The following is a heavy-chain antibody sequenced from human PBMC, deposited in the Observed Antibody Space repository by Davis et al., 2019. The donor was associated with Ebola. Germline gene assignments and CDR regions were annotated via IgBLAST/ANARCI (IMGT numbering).Heavy chain of an antibody. Sequence: GESLKISCAASGFPFSSFGMHWVRQAPGKGLEWVALISYNGVEKHYADSVKGRFTISRDNSKKTVDLQMNSLRAEDTAVYYCAKAHVRFLEWLLLNGYFDYWGQGTLVTVSS. CDR3: AKAHVRFLEWLLLNGYFDY. V-gene: IGHV3-30*18. CDR2: ISYNGVEK. J-gene: IGHJ4*02. D-gene: IGHD3-3*01. CDR1: GFPFSSFG.